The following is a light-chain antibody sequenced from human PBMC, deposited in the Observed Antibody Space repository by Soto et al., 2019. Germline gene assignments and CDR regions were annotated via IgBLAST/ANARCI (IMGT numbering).Light chain of an antibody. V-gene: IGKV3-11*01. CDR2: DTS. CDR1: QSVSSA. CDR3: QQRSNWPAMIT. J-gene: IGKJ5*01. Sequence: EIVLTQSPATLSLSPGERATLSCRASQSVSSALAWYLQKPGQAPRLLIYDTSTRAAGIPVRFSGSGSGTDFTLTISSLELVDFAVYYCQQRSNWPAMITFGQGTRLEIK.